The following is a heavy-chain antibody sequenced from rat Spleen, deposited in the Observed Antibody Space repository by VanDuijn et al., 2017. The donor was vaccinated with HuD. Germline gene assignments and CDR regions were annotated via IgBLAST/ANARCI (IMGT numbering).Heavy chain of an antibody. V-gene: IGHV2-41*01. D-gene: IGHD1-10*01. CDR1: GFSLTSYN. CDR3: ARDKGGQLRGFAY. CDR2: SWNTGGI. Sequence: QVQLKEPGPGLVQPSQTLSLTCTVSGFSLTSYNVHWVRQPPGKGLEWMGVSWNTGGIRYNSTLKSRLSISRDTSKSQVFLKMDSLQTEDTATYYCARDKGGQLRGFAYWGQGTLVTVSS. J-gene: IGHJ3*01.